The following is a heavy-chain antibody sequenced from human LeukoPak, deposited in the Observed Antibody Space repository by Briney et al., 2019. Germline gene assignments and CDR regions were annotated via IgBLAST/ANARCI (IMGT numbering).Heavy chain of an antibody. CDR1: GYTFTSYD. Sequence: ASVKVSCKASGYTFTSYDINWVRQATGQGLEWMGWMNPNSGNTGYAQKFQARVTMTRNTSISTAYMELSRLRSEDTAVYYCARAVRSWFDPWGQGTLVTVCS. J-gene: IGHJ5*02. CDR2: MNPNSGNT. D-gene: IGHD3-10*01. V-gene: IGHV1-8*01. CDR3: ARAVRSWFDP.